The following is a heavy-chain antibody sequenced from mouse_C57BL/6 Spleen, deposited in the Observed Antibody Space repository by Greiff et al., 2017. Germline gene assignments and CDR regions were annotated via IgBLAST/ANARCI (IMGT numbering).Heavy chain of an antibody. CDR1: GYSMTSGYD. V-gene: IGHV3-1*01. CDR3: ASSNLLGYFDY. J-gene: IGHJ2*01. CDR2: ISYSGST. Sequence: EVQGVESGPGMVKPSQSLSLTCTVTGYSMTSGYDWHWIRHFPGNKLEWMGYISYSGSTNYNPSLKSRISITHDTSKNHFFLKLNSVTTEDTATYYCASSNLLGYFDYWGQGTTLTVSS. D-gene: IGHD2-1*01.